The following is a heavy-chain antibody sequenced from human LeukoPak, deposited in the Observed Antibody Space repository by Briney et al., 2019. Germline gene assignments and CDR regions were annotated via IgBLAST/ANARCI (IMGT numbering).Heavy chain of an antibody. CDR2: IYYSGST. D-gene: IGHD6-13*01. J-gene: IGHJ5*02. CDR1: GGPISSYY. V-gene: IGHV4-59*01. CDR3: ARDRWIAAAGRWFDP. Sequence: SETLSLTCTVSGGPISSYYWSWIRQPPGKGLEWIGYIYYSGSTNYNPSLKSRVTISVDTSKNQFSLKLSSVTAADTAVYYCARDRWIAAAGRWFDPWGQGTLVTVSS.